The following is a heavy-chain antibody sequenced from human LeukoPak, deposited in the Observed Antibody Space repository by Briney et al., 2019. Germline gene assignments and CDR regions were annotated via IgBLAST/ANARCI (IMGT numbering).Heavy chain of an antibody. J-gene: IGHJ4*02. D-gene: IGHD6-19*01. CDR2: ITSSGRYI. Sequence: PGGSLRLSCAASGFNFSIYSLNWVRQAPGKGLEWVSSITSSGRYIYYADSVKGRFTISRDNAHKSVYLQMSSLRPEDTAVYYCARSSGWYDYWGQGTLVTVSS. CDR3: ARSSGWYDY. V-gene: IGHV3-21*01. CDR1: GFNFSIYS.